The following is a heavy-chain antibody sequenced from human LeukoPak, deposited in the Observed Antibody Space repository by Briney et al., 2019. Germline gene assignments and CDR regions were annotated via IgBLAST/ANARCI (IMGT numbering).Heavy chain of an antibody. Sequence: GGSLRLSCAASGFTFSSYEMNWVRQAPGKGLEWVSYISSSGSTIYYADSVKGRFTISRDNAKNSLYPQMNSLRAEDTAVYYCARARPFYYYYGMDVWGQGTTVTVSS. J-gene: IGHJ6*02. V-gene: IGHV3-48*03. CDR3: ARARPFYYYYGMDV. CDR1: GFTFSSYE. CDR2: ISSSGSTI.